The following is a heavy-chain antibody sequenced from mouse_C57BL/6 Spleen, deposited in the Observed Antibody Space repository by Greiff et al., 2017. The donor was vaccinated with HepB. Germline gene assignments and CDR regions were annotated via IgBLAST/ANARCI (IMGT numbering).Heavy chain of an antibody. J-gene: IGHJ4*01. CDR3: ARYGVATGAMDY. V-gene: IGHV7-3*01. CDR2: IRNKANGYTT. D-gene: IGHD1-1*01. Sequence: DVQLQESGGGLVQPGGSLSLSCAASGFTFTDYYMSWVRQPPGKALEWLGFIRNKANGYTTEYSASVKGRFTISRDNSQSILYLQMTDLRAEDSATYYSARYGVATGAMDYWGQGTSVTVSS. CDR1: GFTFTDYY.